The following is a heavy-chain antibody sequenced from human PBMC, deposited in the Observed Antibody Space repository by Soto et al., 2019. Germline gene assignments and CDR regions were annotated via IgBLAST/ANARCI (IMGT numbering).Heavy chain of an antibody. CDR3: ARRFYYGSGSYFDLGYYYGMDV. V-gene: IGHV1-3*01. J-gene: IGHJ6*02. D-gene: IGHD3-10*01. CDR2: INAGNGNT. Sequence: GASVKVSCKASGYTFTSYAMNWVRQAPGQRLEWMGWINAGNGNTKYSQKFQGRVTITRDTSASTAYMELSSLRSEDTAVYYCARRFYYGSGSYFDLGYYYGMDVWGQGTTVTVSS. CDR1: GYTFTSYA.